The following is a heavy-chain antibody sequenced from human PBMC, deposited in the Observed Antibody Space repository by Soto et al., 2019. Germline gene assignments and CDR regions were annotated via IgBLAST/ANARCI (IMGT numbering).Heavy chain of an antibody. CDR3: AKKGHYFEGRGYSARPFY. J-gene: IGHJ4*02. CDR1: GFTFSTYE. V-gene: IGHV3-23*01. CDR2: IGASGGNT. D-gene: IGHD3-22*01. Sequence: DVQLLGSGGGLVHPGGSLRLSCAASGFTFSTYEMTWVRQAPGKGLEWVSSIGASGGNTFYADTVKGRFTISRDNSRNTLYLQMNSLRAEDTAVYFCAKKGHYFEGRGYSARPFYWGQGTLVTVSS.